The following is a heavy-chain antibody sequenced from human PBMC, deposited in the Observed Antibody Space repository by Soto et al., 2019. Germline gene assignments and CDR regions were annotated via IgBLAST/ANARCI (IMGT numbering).Heavy chain of an antibody. CDR3: ARDTGDGTFDF. Sequence: QVHLVQSGAEVRKPGASVKDSCKASGYTFSSYAMHWVRQAPGQRLEWMGWINAGYGNTKSSQKFQDRVTISRDTSASTAYMELTSLRSEDTAVYYCARDTGDGTFDFLGQGTLVTVSS. V-gene: IGHV1-3*01. D-gene: IGHD7-27*01. CDR1: GYTFSSYA. CDR2: INAGYGNT. J-gene: IGHJ4*02.